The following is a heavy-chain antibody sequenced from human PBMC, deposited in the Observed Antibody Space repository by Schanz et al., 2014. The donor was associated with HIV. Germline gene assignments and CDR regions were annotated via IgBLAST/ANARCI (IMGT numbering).Heavy chain of an antibody. J-gene: IGHJ6*02. D-gene: IGHD1-26*01. CDR3: ARDLLGGSDGYYYYYGMDV. CDR2: ISYDGSNQ. Sequence: QVQLVESGGGVVQPGRSLRLSCAASGFTFSSYAMHWVRQAPGKGLEWVAVISYDGSNQYYADSVKGRFTISRDNSKNTLYLQMNSLRAEDTAVYYCARDLLGGSDGYYYYYGMDVWGQGTTVTVSS. V-gene: IGHV3-30-3*01. CDR1: GFTFSSYA.